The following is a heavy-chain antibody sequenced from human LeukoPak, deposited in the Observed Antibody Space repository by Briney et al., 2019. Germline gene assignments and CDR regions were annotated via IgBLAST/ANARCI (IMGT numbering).Heavy chain of an antibody. Sequence: PGGSLRLPCAASGFTFSSYGMHWVRQAPGKGLEWVAVIWYDGSNKYYADSVKGRFTISRDNSKNTLYLQMNSLRAEDTAVYYCAKEGRWLQSLYYYYYYMDVWGKGTTVTVSS. CDR3: AKEGRWLQSLYYYYYYMDV. V-gene: IGHV3-33*06. D-gene: IGHD5-24*01. J-gene: IGHJ6*03. CDR1: GFTFSSYG. CDR2: IWYDGSNK.